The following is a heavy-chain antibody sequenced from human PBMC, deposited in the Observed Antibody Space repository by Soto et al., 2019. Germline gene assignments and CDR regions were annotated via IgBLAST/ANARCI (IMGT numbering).Heavy chain of an antibody. V-gene: IGHV3-48*03. Sequence: GGSLRLSCAASGFTFSSYEMNWVRQAPGKGLEWVSYYVDSVKGRFTISRDNAKNSLYLQMNSLRVEDTALYYCAWTLTATGWFDPWGQGTLVTVSS. J-gene: IGHJ5*02. CDR3: AWTLTATGWFDP. CDR1: GFTFSSYE.